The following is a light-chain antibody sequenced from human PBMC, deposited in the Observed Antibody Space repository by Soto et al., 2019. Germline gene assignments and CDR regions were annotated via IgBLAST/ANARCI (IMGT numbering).Light chain of an antibody. CDR2: DNN. J-gene: IGLJ2*01. Sequence: QSVLTQPPSVSAAPGQRVTISCSGSSSNIGNNYVYWYRQLPGTAPKLLIYDNNRRPSGISDRFSGSKSGTSATLDITGLQTGDEADYYCGTWDSSLNGVVFGGGTKVTVL. CDR1: SSNIGNNY. CDR3: GTWDSSLNGVV. V-gene: IGLV1-51*01.